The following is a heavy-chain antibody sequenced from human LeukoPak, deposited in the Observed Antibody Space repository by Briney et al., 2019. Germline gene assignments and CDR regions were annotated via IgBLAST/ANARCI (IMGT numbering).Heavy chain of an antibody. Sequence: SVKVSCKASGGTFSSYAISWVRQAPGQGLEWMGGIIPILGIANYAQKFQGRVTITADKSTSTAYMELSSLRSEDTAVYYCARDPWYYYYYYMDVWGKGTTVTVSS. CDR2: IIPILGIA. CDR1: GGTFSSYA. J-gene: IGHJ6*03. CDR3: ARDPWYYYYYYMDV. V-gene: IGHV1-69*10.